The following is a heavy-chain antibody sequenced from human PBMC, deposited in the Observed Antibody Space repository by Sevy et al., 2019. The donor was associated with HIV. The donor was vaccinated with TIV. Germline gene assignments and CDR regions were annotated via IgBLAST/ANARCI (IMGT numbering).Heavy chain of an antibody. CDR2: IQYDGSNK. Sequence: GGSLRLSCAASEFSFRSYGMHWVRQAPGKGLEWMSYIQYDGSNKDYADSVKGRFTISRDNSKNTLYLQMNRLRVEDTAVFYCVKEGGGEGGDHWGQGTLVTVSS. CDR1: EFSFRSYG. CDR3: VKEGGGEGGDH. J-gene: IGHJ4*02. D-gene: IGHD2-21*01. V-gene: IGHV3-30*02.